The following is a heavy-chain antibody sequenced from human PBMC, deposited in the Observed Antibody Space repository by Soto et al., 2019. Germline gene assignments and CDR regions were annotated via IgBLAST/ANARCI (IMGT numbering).Heavy chain of an antibody. CDR2: ISGSGSTI. CDR3: ARGGVY. V-gene: IGHV3-48*03. J-gene: IGHJ1*01. D-gene: IGHD2-8*01. CDR1: GFTFSSHE. Sequence: GGSLRLSCEATGFTFSSHEMNWIRQTPGKRLEWIAKISGSGSTINYADSVKGRFTISRDNVQRTLHLQMDSLRVEDTGVYYCARGGVYWGRGTLVTVSS.